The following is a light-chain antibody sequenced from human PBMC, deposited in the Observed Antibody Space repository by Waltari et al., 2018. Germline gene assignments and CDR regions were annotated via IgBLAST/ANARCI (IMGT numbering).Light chain of an antibody. CDR3: QQYGSSPQT. Sequence: EIVLTQSPGTLSLSPGERATLSSRASQSVSSSYLAWYQQKPGQAPRLLIYGASSRATGIPDRFSGSGSGTDFTLTISRLEPEDFAVYYCQQYGSSPQTFGQGTKVEIK. V-gene: IGKV3-20*01. CDR2: GAS. J-gene: IGKJ1*01. CDR1: QSVSSSY.